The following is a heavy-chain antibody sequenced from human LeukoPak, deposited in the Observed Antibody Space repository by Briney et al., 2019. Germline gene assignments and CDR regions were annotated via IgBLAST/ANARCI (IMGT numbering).Heavy chain of an antibody. CDR3: ARPMLQYYYGSGTLTDYYYYYGMDV. J-gene: IGHJ6*02. Sequence: GGSLRLSCAASGFTFSNYGMHWVRQAPGKGMEWVAFIRYDGSNKYYADSVKGRFTISRDNSKNTLYLQMNSLRAEDTAVYYCARPMLQYYYGSGTLTDYYYYYGMDVWGQGTTVTVSS. V-gene: IGHV3-30*02. CDR2: IRYDGSNK. CDR1: GFTFSNYG. D-gene: IGHD3-10*01.